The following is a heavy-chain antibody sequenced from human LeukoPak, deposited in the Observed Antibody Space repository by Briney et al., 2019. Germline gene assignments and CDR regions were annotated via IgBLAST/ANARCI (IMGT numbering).Heavy chain of an antibody. V-gene: IGHV3-21*06. CDR1: GFTFSTYS. J-gene: IGHJ4*02. D-gene: IGHD3-22*01. Sequence: PGGSLRLSCAASGFTFSTYSMNWVRQAPGKGLEWVSSISTTSTYIHYADSVKGRFTISRDNAKNSLYLQMNSLGPEDTAVYYCATLYDSAGYYRTPNDSWGQGTLVTVSS. CDR2: ISTTSTYI. CDR3: ATLYDSAGYYRTPNDS.